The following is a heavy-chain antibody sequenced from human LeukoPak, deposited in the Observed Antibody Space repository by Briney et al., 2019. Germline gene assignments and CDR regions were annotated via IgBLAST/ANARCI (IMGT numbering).Heavy chain of an antibody. J-gene: IGHJ6*02. CDR1: GYTFTSYD. CDR2: MNPNSGNT. Sequence: ASVKVSCKASGYTFTSYDINWVRQATGQGLEWMGWMNPNSGNTGYAQKFQGRVTMTRNTSISTAYMELSSLRFEDTAVYYCARGFGRGATGPEDYYGMAAWAQGPTVTVSS. D-gene: IGHD2-15*01. V-gene: IGHV1-8*01. CDR3: ARGFGRGATGPEDYYGMAA.